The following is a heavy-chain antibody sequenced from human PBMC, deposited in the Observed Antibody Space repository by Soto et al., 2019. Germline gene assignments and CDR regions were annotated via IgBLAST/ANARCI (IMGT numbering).Heavy chain of an antibody. CDR3: ARASGKQQLVRRGYYFDY. CDR1: GGSFSGYY. V-gene: IGHV4-34*01. J-gene: IGHJ4*02. Sequence: SETLSLTCAVYGGSFSGYYWSWIRQPPGKGLEWIGEINHSGSTNYNPSLKSRVTISVDTSKNQFSLKLSSVTAADTAVYYCARASGKQQLVRRGYYFDYWGQGTLVTVSS. D-gene: IGHD6-13*01. CDR2: INHSGST.